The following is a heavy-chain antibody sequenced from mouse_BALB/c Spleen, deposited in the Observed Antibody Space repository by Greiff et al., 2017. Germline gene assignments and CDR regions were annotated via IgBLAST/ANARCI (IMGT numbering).Heavy chain of an antibody. V-gene: IGHV5-4*02. Sequence: EVQVVESGGGLVKPGGSLKLSCAASGFTFSDYYMYWVRQTPEKRLEWVATISDGGSYTYYPDSVKGRFTISRDNAKNNLYLQMSSLKSEDTAMYYCARGDYGPYWYFDVWGAGTTVTVSS. CDR3: ARGDYGPYWYFDV. J-gene: IGHJ1*01. D-gene: IGHD1-2*01. CDR2: ISDGGSYT. CDR1: GFTFSDYY.